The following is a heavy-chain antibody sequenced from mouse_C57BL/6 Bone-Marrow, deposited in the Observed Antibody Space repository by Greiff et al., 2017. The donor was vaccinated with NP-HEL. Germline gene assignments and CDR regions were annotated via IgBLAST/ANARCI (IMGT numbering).Heavy chain of an antibody. V-gene: IGHV5-6*01. J-gene: IGHJ2*01. Sequence: VQGVESGGDLVKPGGSLKLSCAASGFTFSSYGMSWVRQTPDKRLEWVATISSGGSYTYYPDSVKGRFTISRDNAKNTLYLQMSSLKSEDTAMYYCARHGRFPYYFDYWGQGTTLTVSS. CDR2: ISSGGSYT. CDR3: ARHGRFPYYFDY. CDR1: GFTFSSYG.